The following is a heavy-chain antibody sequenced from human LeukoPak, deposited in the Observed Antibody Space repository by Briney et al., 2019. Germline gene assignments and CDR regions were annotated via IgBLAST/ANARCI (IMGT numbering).Heavy chain of an antibody. J-gene: IGHJ4*02. CDR1: GYTFTSYD. CDR2: MNPNSGNT. Sequence: ASVKVSCKASGYTFTSYDINWVRQATGQGLEWMGWMNPNSGNTGYAQKFQGRVTMTRNTSISTAYMELSSLRSEDTAVYYCARGLRRAEGIQLYYFDYWGQGTLVTVSS. CDR3: ARGLRRAEGIQLYYFDY. V-gene: IGHV1-8*01. D-gene: IGHD5-18*01.